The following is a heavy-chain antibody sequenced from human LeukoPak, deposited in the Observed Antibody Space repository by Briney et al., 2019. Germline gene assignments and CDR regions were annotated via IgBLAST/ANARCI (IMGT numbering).Heavy chain of an antibody. CDR2: ISSSSSYI. J-gene: IGHJ4*02. D-gene: IGHD3-10*01. V-gene: IGHV3-21*01. CDR1: GFTFSSYS. CDR3: ARDGRREVRRVISDY. Sequence: PGGSLRLSCAASGFTFSSYSMNWVRQAPGKGLEWVSSISSSSSYIYYADSVKGRFTISRDNAKNSLYLQMNSLRAEDTAVYYCARDGRREVRRVISDYWGQGTLVTVSP.